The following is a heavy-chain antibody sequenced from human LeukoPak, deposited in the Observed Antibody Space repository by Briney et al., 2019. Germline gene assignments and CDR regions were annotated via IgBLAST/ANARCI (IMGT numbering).Heavy chain of an antibody. CDR2: MNPNSGNT. V-gene: IGHV1-8*01. CDR1: GYSFTSYG. D-gene: IGHD3-16*01. J-gene: IGHJ6*03. Sequence: ASVKVSCKASGYSFTSYGISWVRQATGQGLEWMGWMNPNSGNTGYAQKFQGRVTITRNTSISTAYMELSSLRSEDTAVYYCARGEGGSYYYYYMDVWGKGTTVTVSS. CDR3: ARGEGGSYYYYYMDV.